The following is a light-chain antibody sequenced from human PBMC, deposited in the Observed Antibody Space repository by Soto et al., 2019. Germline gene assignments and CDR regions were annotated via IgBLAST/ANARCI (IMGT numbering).Light chain of an antibody. CDR2: NND. J-gene: IGLJ2*01. Sequence: QSLLTQAPSASWTPGQRVTISCSGRKSNIGSNTVSWYQQVPGTAPKVLIYNNDQRPSGVPDRLSGSKSGTSASLAISGLRSEDEADYYCAAWDDSLSRSVFGGGTQLTVL. CDR1: KSNIGSNT. CDR3: AAWDDSLSRSV. V-gene: IGLV1-47*02.